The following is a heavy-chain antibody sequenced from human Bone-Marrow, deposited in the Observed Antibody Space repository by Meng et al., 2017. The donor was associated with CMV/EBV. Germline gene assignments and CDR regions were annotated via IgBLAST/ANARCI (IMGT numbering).Heavy chain of an antibody. CDR2: IYQGGSI. Sequence: GSLRLSCTVSGGSVSSENWWSWVRQPPGKGLEWIGEIYQGGSINYNPSLRSRATLSMEKAKNQLYLNLTSVTAADTALYYCARDPDNRLHNAMDVWGQGTTVTVSS. CDR3: ARDPDNRLHNAMDV. V-gene: IGHV4-4*02. CDR1: GGSVSSENW. D-gene: IGHD2/OR15-2a*01. J-gene: IGHJ6*02.